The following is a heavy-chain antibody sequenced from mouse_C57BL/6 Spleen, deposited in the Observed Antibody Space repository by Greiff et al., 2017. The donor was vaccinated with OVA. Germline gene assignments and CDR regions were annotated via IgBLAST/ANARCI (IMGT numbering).Heavy chain of an antibody. J-gene: IGHJ1*03. V-gene: IGHV2-2*01. CDR2: IWSGGST. CDR3: ARKANIGIGSSWYFDV. CDR1: GFSLTSYG. D-gene: IGHD1-1*01. Sequence: QVQLKESGPGLVQPSQSLSITCTVSGFSLTSYGVHWVRQSPGKGLEWLGVIWSGGSTDYNAAFISRLSISKDNSKSQVFFKMNSLQADDTAIYYCARKANIGIGSSWYFDVWGTGTTVTVSS.